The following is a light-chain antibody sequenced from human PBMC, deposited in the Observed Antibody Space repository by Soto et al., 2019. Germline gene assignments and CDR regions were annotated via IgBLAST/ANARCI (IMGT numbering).Light chain of an antibody. CDR1: SSDVGGYKY. V-gene: IGLV2-14*03. CDR3: SSYTSSITLVV. CDR2: DVS. Sequence: QSALTQPASVSGSPGQSITISCTGTSSDVGGYKYVSWYQHHPGKAPKLMIYDVSYRPSGVSNRFSGSKSGNTASLTISGLQAEDEADYYCSSYTSSITLVVFGGGTKLTVL. J-gene: IGLJ3*02.